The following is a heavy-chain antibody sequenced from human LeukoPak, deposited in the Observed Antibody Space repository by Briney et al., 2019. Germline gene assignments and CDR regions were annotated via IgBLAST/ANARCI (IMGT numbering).Heavy chain of an antibody. D-gene: IGHD6-13*01. J-gene: IGHJ4*02. CDR3: ARECLISSSSDY. Sequence: GGSLRLSCTPSGFTFGDYAMSWFRQAPGKGLEWVANIKQDGSEKYYVDSVKGRFTISRDDAKNSLFLQMNSLRAEDTAVYYCARECLISSSSDYWGQGTLVTVSS. CDR1: GFTFGDYA. CDR2: IKQDGSEK. V-gene: IGHV3-7*01.